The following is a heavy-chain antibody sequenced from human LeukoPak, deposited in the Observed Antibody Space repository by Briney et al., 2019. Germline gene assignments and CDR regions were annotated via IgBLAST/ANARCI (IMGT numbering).Heavy chain of an antibody. CDR2: ISSSGSTI. CDR3: ARSLVVPAQRPEYYFDY. V-gene: IGHV3-11*04. Sequence: KAGGSLRLSCAASGFTFSDYYMSWIRQAPGKGLEWVSYISSSGSTIYYADSVKGRFTISRDNAKNSLYLQMNSLRAEDTAVYYCARSLVVPAQRPEYYFDYWGQGTLVTVSS. J-gene: IGHJ4*02. CDR1: GFTFSDYY. D-gene: IGHD2-2*01.